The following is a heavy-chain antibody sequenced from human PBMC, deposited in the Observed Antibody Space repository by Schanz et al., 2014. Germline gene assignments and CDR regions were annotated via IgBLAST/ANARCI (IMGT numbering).Heavy chain of an antibody. CDR2: IYASGAT. CDR3: ARDGNYYSSRNYYKTPCYFDY. CDR1: GFTVSSDH. J-gene: IGHJ4*02. V-gene: IGHV3-66*01. D-gene: IGHD3-10*01. Sequence: EVQLVESGGGLVKPGGSLRLSCVVSGFTVSSDHMSWVRQAPGKGLEWVSTIYASGATYYADSVKRRFTISRDISKNTLHLQVTSLRAVDTAISYCARDGNYYSSRNYYKTPCYFDYWGQGTLVTVSS.